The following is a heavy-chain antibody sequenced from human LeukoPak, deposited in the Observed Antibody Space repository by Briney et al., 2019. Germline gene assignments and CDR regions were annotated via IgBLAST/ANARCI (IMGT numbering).Heavy chain of an antibody. D-gene: IGHD3-3*01. V-gene: IGHV3-23*01. CDR3: AKDYDFWSGYSDY. CDR1: GFTFSSYA. J-gene: IGHJ4*02. Sequence: GGSLRLSCAASGFTFSSYAMSWVRQAPGKGLEWVSAISGSGGSTYYADSVKGRFTISRDNSKNTLYLQMNSLRAEDAAVYYCAKDYDFWSGYSDYWGQGTLVTVSS. CDR2: ISGSGGST.